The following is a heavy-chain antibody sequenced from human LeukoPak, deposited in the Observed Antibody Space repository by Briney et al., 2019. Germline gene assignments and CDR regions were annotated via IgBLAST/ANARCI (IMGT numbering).Heavy chain of an antibody. CDR1: GFTFSSYA. CDR3: AREDSSSWCPDY. D-gene: IGHD6-13*01. V-gene: IGHV3-30*04. CDR2: ISYDGSNK. Sequence: PGRSLRLSCAVPGFTFSSYAMHWVRQAPGKGLEWVAVISYDGSNKYYADSVKGRFTISRDNSKNTLYLQMNSLRAEDTAVYYCAREDSSSWCPDYWGQGTLVTVSS. J-gene: IGHJ4*02.